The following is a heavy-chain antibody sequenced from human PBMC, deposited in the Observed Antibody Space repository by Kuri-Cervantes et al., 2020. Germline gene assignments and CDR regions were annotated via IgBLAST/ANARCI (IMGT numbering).Heavy chain of an antibody. CDR2: IRSSSSTI. D-gene: IGHD4-17*01. CDR1: GFTFSNYN. V-gene: IGHV3-48*04. Sequence: GESLKISCAASGFTFSNYNMNWVRQAPGKGLEWVSYIRSSSSTIYYVDSVKGRFTISRDNAKNSLYLQMNSLRAEDTAVYYCASRGDSGFDYWGQGTLVTVSS. J-gene: IGHJ4*02. CDR3: ASRGDSGFDY.